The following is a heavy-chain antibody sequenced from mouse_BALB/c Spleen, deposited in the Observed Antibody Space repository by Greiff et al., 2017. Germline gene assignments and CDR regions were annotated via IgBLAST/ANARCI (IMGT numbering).Heavy chain of an antibody. CDR2: IYPYNGGT. CDR1: GYTFTDYN. J-gene: IGHJ3*01. V-gene: IGHV1S29*02. D-gene: IGHD2-4*01. Sequence: EVQRVESGPELVKPGASVKISCKASGYTFTDYNMHWVKQSHGKSLEWIGYIYPYNGGTGYNQKFKSKATLTVDNSSSTAYMELRSLTSEDSAVYYCAREDYDWFAYWGQGTLVTVSA. CDR3: AREDYDWFAY.